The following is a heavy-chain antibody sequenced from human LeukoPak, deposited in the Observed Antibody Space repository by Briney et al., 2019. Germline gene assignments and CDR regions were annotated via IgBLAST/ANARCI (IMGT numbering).Heavy chain of an antibody. D-gene: IGHD3-22*01. CDR1: GGSISSGGYY. Sequence: SETLSLTCTVSGGSISSGGYYWSWIRQHPGKGLEWIGYIYYSGSTYYNPSLKSRVTISVDTSKNQFSLKLSSVTAADTAVYYCARDRYYDSGGYEAFDIWGQGTMVTVSS. CDR3: ARDRYYDSGGYEAFDI. V-gene: IGHV4-31*03. J-gene: IGHJ3*02. CDR2: IYYSGST.